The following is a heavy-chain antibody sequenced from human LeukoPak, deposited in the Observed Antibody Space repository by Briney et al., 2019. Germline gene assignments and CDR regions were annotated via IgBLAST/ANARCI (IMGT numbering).Heavy chain of an antibody. CDR1: GFTVSSNY. D-gene: IGHD3-22*01. V-gene: IGHV3-66*01. Sequence: GGSLRLSCAASGFTVSSNYMSWVRQAPGKGLEWVSVIYSGGSTYYADSVKGRFTISRDNSKNTLYLQMNSLRAEDTAVYCCARVASPNYYYDSSGYYPTFGMDVWGQGTTVTVSS. CDR2: IYSGGST. CDR3: ARVASPNYYYDSSGYYPTFGMDV. J-gene: IGHJ6*02.